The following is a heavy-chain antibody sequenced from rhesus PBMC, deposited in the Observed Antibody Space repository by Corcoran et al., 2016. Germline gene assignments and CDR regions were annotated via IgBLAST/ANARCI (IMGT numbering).Heavy chain of an antibody. D-gene: IGHD2-15*01. CDR2: SHGHSGST. CDR3: ARGLRVQPF. Sequence: QVQLQESGPGLVKPSETLSLTCAVSGGSFSSYWWSWIRQPPGRGLEWIGASHGHSGSTNYSPSLTSRVTISQDASTNQFSLKLSSVTAADTAVYYCARGLRVQPFWGQGLRVTVSS. V-gene: IGHV4-80*01. J-gene: IGHJ3*01. CDR1: GGSFSSYW.